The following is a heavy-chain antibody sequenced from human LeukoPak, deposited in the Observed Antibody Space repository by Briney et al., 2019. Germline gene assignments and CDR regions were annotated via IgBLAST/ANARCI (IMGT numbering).Heavy chain of an antibody. J-gene: IGHJ6*02. CDR2: INHSGST. CDR3: ARVSQYYYYYYYGMDV. CDR1: GGSFSGYY. V-gene: IGHV4-34*01. D-gene: IGHD4-4*01. Sequence: KPSETLSLTCAVYGGSFSGYYWSWIRQPPGKGLEWIGEINHSGSTNYNPSLKSRVTISVDTSKNQFSLKLSSVTAADTAVYYCARVSQYYYYYYYGMDVWGQGTTVTASS.